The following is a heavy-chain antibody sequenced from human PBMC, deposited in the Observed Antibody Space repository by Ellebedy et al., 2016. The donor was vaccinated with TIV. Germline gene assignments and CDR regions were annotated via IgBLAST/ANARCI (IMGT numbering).Heavy chain of an antibody. CDR2: ISWNSGSI. J-gene: IGHJ4*02. CDR1: GFTFDDYV. CDR3: AKAPYCRGGRCYPPDY. D-gene: IGHD2-15*01. Sequence: SLKISXAASGFTFDDYVMHWVRQAPGKGLEWVSGISWNSGSIGYADSVKGRFTISRDNAKNSLYLQMNSLRAEDTALYYCAKAPYCRGGRCYPPDYWGQGTLVTVSS. V-gene: IGHV3-9*01.